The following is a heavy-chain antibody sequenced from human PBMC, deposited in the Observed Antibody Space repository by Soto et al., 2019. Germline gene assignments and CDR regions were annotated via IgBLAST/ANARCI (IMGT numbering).Heavy chain of an antibody. CDR3: VRDGTKTVRDWFDP. V-gene: IGHV4-4*07. J-gene: IGHJ5*02. Sequence: QVQLQESGPGLVKPSETLSLTCTVSGASISGFYWSWIRKSDGKGLEWIGRIYATGTTDYNPSLKSRVMMSVDTSKKKYSLKLRSVTAADTAVYYCVRDGTKTVRDWFDPWGQGISVTVSS. D-gene: IGHD1-1*01. CDR1: GASISGFY. CDR2: IYATGTT.